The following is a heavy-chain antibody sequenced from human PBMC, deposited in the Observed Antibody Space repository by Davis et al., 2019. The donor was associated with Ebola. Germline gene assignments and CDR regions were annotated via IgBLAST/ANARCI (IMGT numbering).Heavy chain of an antibody. V-gene: IGHV1-69*05. CDR3: AREGSWFDWHYFDY. D-gene: IGHD3-9*01. Sequence: SVKVSCKASGGTFSSYAISWVRQAPGQGLEWMGGIIPIFGTANYAQKFQGRVTITRDTSASTAYMELSSLRSEDTAVYYCAREGSWFDWHYFDYWGQGTLVTVSS. CDR2: IIPIFGTA. J-gene: IGHJ4*02. CDR1: GGTFSSYA.